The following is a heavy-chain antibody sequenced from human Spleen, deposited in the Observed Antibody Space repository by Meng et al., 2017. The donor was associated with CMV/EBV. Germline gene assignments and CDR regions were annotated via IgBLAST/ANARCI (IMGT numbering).Heavy chain of an antibody. CDR1: GFTFSNAW. Sequence: GESLKISCAASGFTFSNAWMSWVRQAPGKGLEWVGRIKSKTDGGTTDYAAPVKGRFTISRDNAKNSLYLQMNSLRAEDTAVYYCSYSSLGYWGQGTLVTVSS. V-gene: IGHV3-15*01. CDR2: IKSKTDGGTT. D-gene: IGHD6-13*01. CDR3: SYSSLGY. J-gene: IGHJ4*02.